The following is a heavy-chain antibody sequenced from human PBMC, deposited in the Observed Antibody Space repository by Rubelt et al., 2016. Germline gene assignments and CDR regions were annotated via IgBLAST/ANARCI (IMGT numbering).Heavy chain of an antibody. CDR2: INHSGST. CDR1: GGSFSGYY. Sequence: QVQLQQWGAGLLKPSETLSLTCAVYGGSFSGYYWSWIRQPPGKGLEWIGEINHSGSTNYNPSLKSRVSISVDRSKNQFSLKLSCVTAADTAVYYCAGGDDFYDSSGYYPFGYWGQGTLVTVSS. D-gene: IGHD3-22*01. CDR3: AGGDDFYDSSGYYPFGY. V-gene: IGHV4-34*01. J-gene: IGHJ4*02.